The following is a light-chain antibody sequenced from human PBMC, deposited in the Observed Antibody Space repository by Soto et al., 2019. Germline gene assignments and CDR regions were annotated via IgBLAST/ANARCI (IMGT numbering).Light chain of an antibody. V-gene: IGLV2-14*03. CDR2: DVS. CDR3: SSYTSSSTYVV. Sequence: QSALTQPASVSGSPGQSITISCTGTSSDVGGYDYVSWYQQHPDKAPKLMIHDVSNRPSGISNRFSGSKSGNTASLTISGLQAEDEADYYCSSYTSSSTYVVFGGGTKLTVL. CDR1: SSDVGGYDY. J-gene: IGLJ2*01.